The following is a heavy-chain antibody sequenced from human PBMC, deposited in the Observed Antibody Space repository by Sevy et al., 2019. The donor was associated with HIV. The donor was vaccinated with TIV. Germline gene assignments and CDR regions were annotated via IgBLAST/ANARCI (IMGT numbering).Heavy chain of an antibody. J-gene: IGHJ5*02. CDR3: ARGRALMVYARYWFDP. CDR2: INHSGST. CDR1: GGSFSGYY. Sequence: SETLSLTCAVYGGSFSGYYWSWIRQPPGKGLEWIGKINHSGSTNYNPSLKSRVTISVDTSKNQFSLKLSSVTAADTAVYYCARGRALMVYARYWFDPWGQGTLVTVSS. V-gene: IGHV4-34*01. D-gene: IGHD2-8*01.